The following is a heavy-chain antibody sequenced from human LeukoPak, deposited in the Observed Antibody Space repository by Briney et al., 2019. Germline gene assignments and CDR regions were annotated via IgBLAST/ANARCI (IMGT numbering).Heavy chain of an antibody. V-gene: IGHV1-3*04. J-gene: IGHJ4*02. Sequence: GASVKVSCKASGYTFSSFAIHWVRQAPGQRLEWMGWINTGNGNTRYSQKFQGRFTITRDTSASTANMELSSLRSEDTAVYYCARDLGSGSLHYWGQGTLVTVSS. CDR1: GYTFSSFA. D-gene: IGHD1-26*01. CDR2: INTGNGNT. CDR3: ARDLGSGSLHY.